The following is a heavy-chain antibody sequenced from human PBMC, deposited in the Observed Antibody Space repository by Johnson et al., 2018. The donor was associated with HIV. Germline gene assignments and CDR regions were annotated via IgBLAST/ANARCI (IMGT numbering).Heavy chain of an antibody. V-gene: IGHV3-66*01. D-gene: IGHD2-8*01. Sequence: VQLVESGGGVVQPGGSLRLSCAASGFTVSSNYMSWVRQAPGKGPEWVSVIYSGGSTYYADSVKGRFTISRDNSKNTLYLQMNSLRAEDTAVYYCARDEWRIRAFDIWGQGTMVTVSS. CDR2: IYSGGST. CDR1: GFTVSSNY. J-gene: IGHJ3*02. CDR3: ARDEWRIRAFDI.